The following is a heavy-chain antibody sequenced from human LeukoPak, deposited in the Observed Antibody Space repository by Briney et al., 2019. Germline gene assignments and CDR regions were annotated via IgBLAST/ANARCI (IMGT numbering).Heavy chain of an antibody. CDR3: ARGYCSSTSCYKNWFDP. V-gene: IGHV3-7*05. J-gene: IGHJ5*02. CDR2: IKHDGSEI. CDR1: GFTFSTYW. Sequence: GGSLRLSCAASGFTFSTYWMNWVRQAPGKGLEWVANIKHDGSEINYMNSVKGRFTISRDNAKNSLYLQMNSLRTEDTAVYYCARGYCSSTSCYKNWFDPWGQGTLVTVSS. D-gene: IGHD2-2*02.